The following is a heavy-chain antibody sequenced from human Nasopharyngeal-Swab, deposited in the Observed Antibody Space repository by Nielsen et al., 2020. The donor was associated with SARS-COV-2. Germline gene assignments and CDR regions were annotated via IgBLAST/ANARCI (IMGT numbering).Heavy chain of an antibody. J-gene: IGHJ5*02. CDR2: ISAYNGNT. CDR3: ATEFYGSGSYYSNWFDP. Sequence: ASVEVSCKASGYTFTSYGISWVRQAPGQGLEWMGWISAYNGNTNYAQKLQGRVTMTTDTSTSTAYMELRSLRSDDTAVYYCATEFYGSGSYYSNWFDPWGQGTLVTVSS. CDR1: GYTFTSYG. V-gene: IGHV1-18*01. D-gene: IGHD3-10*01.